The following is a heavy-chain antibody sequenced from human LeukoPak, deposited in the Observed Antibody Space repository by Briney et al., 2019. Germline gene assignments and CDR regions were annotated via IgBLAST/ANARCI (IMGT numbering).Heavy chain of an antibody. D-gene: IGHD4-17*01. J-gene: IGHJ4*02. V-gene: IGHV4-34*01. CDR1: GGSFSGYY. Sequence: SETLSLTCAVYGGSFSGYYWSWIRQPPGKGLEWIGEINHSGGTNYNPSLKSRVTISVDTSKNQFSLKLSSVTAADTAVYYCARTDHDYGDAGFDYWGQGTLVTVSS. CDR2: INHSGGT. CDR3: ARTDHDYGDAGFDY.